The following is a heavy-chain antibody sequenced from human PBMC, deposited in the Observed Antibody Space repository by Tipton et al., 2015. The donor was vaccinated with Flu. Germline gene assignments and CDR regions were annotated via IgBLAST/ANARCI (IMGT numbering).Heavy chain of an antibody. Sequence: AVSGVTFSSYWMHWVRQVPGKGLVWVSRINRDGSSTSYADSVKGRFTISRDNAKNTLYLQMNSLRVEDTAVYYCAREELGAGVLMFQHWGQGTLVTVSS. D-gene: IGHD3-3*01. CDR1: GVTFSSYW. V-gene: IGHV3-74*01. CDR3: AREELGAGVLMFQH. J-gene: IGHJ1*01. CDR2: INRDGSST.